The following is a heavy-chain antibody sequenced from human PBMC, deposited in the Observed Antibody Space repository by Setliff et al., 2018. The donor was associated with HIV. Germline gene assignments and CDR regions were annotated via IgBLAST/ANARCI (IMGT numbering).Heavy chain of an antibody. CDR1: GYTFTGYY. V-gene: IGHV1-18*04. CDR2: ISAYTANT. CDR3: ARVRVGATPLDY. D-gene: IGHD1-26*01. Sequence: ASVKVSCKASGYTFTGYYMHWVRQAPGQGLERMGWISAYTANTNYAQNLQGRVTLTTDTSTSTAYMELRSLRSDDTAVYYCARVRVGATPLDYWGQGTLVTVSS. J-gene: IGHJ4*02.